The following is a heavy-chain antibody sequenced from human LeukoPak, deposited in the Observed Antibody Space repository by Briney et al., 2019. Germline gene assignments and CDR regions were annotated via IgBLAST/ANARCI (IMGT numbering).Heavy chain of an antibody. Sequence: GGSLRLSCAASGFTFSSYWMSWVRQAPGKGLEWVAVISYDGSNKYYADSVKGRFTISRDNSKNTLYLQMNSLRAEDTAVYYCARDQGYCSGGSCYYYYGMDVWGQGTTVTVSS. D-gene: IGHD2-15*01. CDR1: GFTFSSYW. CDR3: ARDQGYCSGGSCYYYYGMDV. CDR2: ISYDGSNK. V-gene: IGHV3-30-3*01. J-gene: IGHJ6*02.